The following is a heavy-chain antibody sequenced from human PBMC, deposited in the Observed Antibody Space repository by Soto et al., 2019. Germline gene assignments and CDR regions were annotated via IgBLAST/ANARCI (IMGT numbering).Heavy chain of an antibody. V-gene: IGHV4-34*01. J-gene: IGHJ6*02. CDR1: GGSFSGYY. Sequence: SETLSLTCAVYGGSFSGYYWSWIRQPPGKGLEWIGEINHSGSTNYNPSLKRRVTISVDTSKFPFSLKLSSVTAADTAVYYCARGRYYYDCSGYFLVASGLYYSYGMDVWGQGTTVTVSS. D-gene: IGHD3-22*01. CDR3: ARGRYYYDCSGYFLVASGLYYSYGMDV. CDR2: INHSGST.